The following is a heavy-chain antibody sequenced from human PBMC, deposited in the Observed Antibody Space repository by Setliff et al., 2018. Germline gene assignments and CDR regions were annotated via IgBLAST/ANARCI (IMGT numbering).Heavy chain of an antibody. CDR1: GGSISTYY. J-gene: IGHJ3*02. CDR2: IYPSGST. CDR3: ARDRPDHYEGAFDI. Sequence: KTSETLSLTCTVSGGSISTYYWSWVWQPAGKGLEWIGRIYPSGSTNYNPSLKSRVTISLGRSKNQFSLELSSVTAADTAVYYCARDRPDHYEGAFDIWGQGTMVTVSS. D-gene: IGHD4-17*01. V-gene: IGHV4-4*07.